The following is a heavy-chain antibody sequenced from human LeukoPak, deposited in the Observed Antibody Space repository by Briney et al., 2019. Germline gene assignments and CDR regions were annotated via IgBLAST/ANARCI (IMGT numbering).Heavy chain of an antibody. J-gene: IGHJ4*02. V-gene: IGHV4-34*01. Sequence: PSGTLSLTCAVYGGSFSGYYWSWIRQPPGKGLEWIGEINHSGSTNYDPSLKSRVTISVDTSKNQFSLKLSSVTAADTAVYYCARGRVAAAPDYWGQGTLVTVSS. D-gene: IGHD6-13*01. CDR2: INHSGST. CDR3: ARGRVAAAPDY. CDR1: GGSFSGYY.